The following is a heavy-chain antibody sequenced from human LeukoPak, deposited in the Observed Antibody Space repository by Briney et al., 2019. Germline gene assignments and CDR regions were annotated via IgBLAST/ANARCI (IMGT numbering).Heavy chain of an antibody. CDR1: GGSFSGYY. V-gene: IGHV4-34*01. Sequence: PSETLSLTCAVYGGSFSGYYWSWIRQPPGKGLEWIGEINHSGSTNYNPSLKSQVTISVDTSKNRFSLKLSSVTAADTAVYYCARGKGWFDPWGQGTLVTVSS. CDR3: ARGKGWFDP. J-gene: IGHJ5*02. CDR2: INHSGST.